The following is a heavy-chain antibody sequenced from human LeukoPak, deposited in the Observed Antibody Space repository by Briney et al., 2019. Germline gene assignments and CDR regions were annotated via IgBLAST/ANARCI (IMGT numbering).Heavy chain of an antibody. CDR1: GYTFTGYY. D-gene: IGHD3-22*01. J-gene: IGHJ4*02. V-gene: IGHV1-2*02. CDR2: INPNSGGT. CDR3: ATYDSSGYYDPSFDY. Sequence: ASVKVSCKASGYTFTGYYMHWVRQAPGQGLEWMGWINPNSGGTNYAQKFQGRVTITADESTSTAYMELSSLRSEDTAVYYCATYDSSGYYDPSFDYWGQGTLVTVSS.